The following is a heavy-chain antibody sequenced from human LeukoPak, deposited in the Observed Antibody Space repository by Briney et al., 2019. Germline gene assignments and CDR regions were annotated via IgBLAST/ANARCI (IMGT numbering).Heavy chain of an antibody. V-gene: IGHV3-21*01. CDR1: GFTFSSYA. CDR3: ARERKSSTSMDY. J-gene: IGHJ4*02. Sequence: GGSLRLSCAASGFTFSSYAMSWVRQAPGKGLEWVSSISSSSSYIYYADSVKGRFTISRDNAKNSLYLQMNSLRAEDTAVYYCARERKSSTSMDYWGQGTLVTVSS. D-gene: IGHD2-2*01. CDR2: ISSSSSYI.